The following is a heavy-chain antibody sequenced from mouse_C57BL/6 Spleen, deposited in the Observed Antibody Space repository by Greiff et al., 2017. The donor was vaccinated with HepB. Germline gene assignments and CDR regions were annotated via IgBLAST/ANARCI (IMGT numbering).Heavy chain of an antibody. CDR1: GYAFSSSW. CDR2: IYPGDGDT. Sequence: QVQLKQSGPELVKPGASVKISCKASGYAFSSSWMNWVKQRPGKGLEWIGRIYPGDGDTNYNGKFKGKATLTADKSSSTAYMQLSSLTSEDSAVYFCARSLITTVVVPFDYWGQGTTLTVSS. V-gene: IGHV1-82*01. D-gene: IGHD1-1*01. CDR3: ARSLITTVVVPFDY. J-gene: IGHJ2*01.